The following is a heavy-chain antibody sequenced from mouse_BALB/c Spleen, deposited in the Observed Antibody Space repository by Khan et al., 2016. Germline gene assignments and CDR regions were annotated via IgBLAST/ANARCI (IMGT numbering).Heavy chain of an antibody. J-gene: IGHJ4*01. V-gene: IGHV1-7*01. CDR2: INPSTGYT. CDR3: ARTYGNARDY. CDR1: GYTFTSYW. D-gene: IGHD2-1*01. Sequence: QVQLKQSGAELAKPGASVKMSCKASGYTFTSYWMHWVKQRPGQGLEWIGYINPSTGYTEYNQKFKDKATLTADKSSSTAYMQLSSLTSEDSAVDYCARTYGNARDYWGQGTSVTVSS.